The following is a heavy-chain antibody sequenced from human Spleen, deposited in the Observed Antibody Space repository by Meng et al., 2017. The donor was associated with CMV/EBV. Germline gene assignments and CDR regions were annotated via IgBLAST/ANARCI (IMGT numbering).Heavy chain of an antibody. J-gene: IGHJ4*02. D-gene: IGHD3-3*01. Sequence: SETLSLTCTVSGGSISSSSYYWGWIRQPPGKGLEWIGEINHSGSTNYNPSLKSRVTISVDTSKNQFSLKLSSVTAADTAVYYCARGRMGYDFWSGYYRSLFLDYWGQGTLVTVSS. CDR2: INHSGST. CDR3: ARGRMGYDFWSGYYRSLFLDY. CDR1: GGSISSSSYY. V-gene: IGHV4-39*07.